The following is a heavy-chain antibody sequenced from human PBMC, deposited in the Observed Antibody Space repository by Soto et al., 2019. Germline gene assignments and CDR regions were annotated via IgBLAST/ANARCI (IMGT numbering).Heavy chain of an antibody. V-gene: IGHV3-53*01. CDR1: GFTVSNNY. J-gene: IGHJ4*02. D-gene: IGHD3-10*01. CDR3: GTRAGGGGY. CDR2: IYSGGYT. Sequence: EVQLVESGGGLIQPGGSMRLSCAVSGFTVSNNYMSWVRQAPGKGLEGVSVIYSGGYTAYGDSVKGRFTISRDNSKNTLYLQMNSRRRAEPGGFFCGTRAGGGGYWGQGTLVTVSS.